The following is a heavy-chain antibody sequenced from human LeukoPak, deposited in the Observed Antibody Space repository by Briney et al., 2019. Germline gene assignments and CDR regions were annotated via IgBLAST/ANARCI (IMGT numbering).Heavy chain of an antibody. CDR2: ISSSSSYI. V-gene: IGHV3-21*01. Sequence: GGSLRLSCAASGFTFSSYSMNWVRQAPGKGLEWVSSISSSSSYIYYADSVKGLFTISRDNAKNSLYLQMNSLRAEDTAVYYCARDRGMATIGDSFDYWGQGTLVTVSS. CDR3: ARDRGMATIGDSFDY. J-gene: IGHJ4*02. CDR1: GFTFSSYS. D-gene: IGHD5-24*01.